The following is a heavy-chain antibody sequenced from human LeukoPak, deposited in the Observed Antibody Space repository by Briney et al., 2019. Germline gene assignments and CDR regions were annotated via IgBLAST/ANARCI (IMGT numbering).Heavy chain of an antibody. J-gene: IGHJ6*04. CDR1: GGTFSSYA. CDR3: ARVSSAAGYSYYYGMDV. V-gene: IGHV1-69*13. D-gene: IGHD6-13*01. Sequence: VASVKVSCKASGGTFSSYAISWVRQAPGQGLEWMGGIIPIFGTANYAQKFQSRVTITADESTSTAYMELSSLRSEDTAVYYCARVSSAAGYSYYYGMDVWGKGTTVTVSS. CDR2: IIPIFGTA.